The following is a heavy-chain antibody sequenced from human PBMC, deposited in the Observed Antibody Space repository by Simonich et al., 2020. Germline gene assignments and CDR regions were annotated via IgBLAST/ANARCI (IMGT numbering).Heavy chain of an antibody. CDR2: VYSGGST. CDR1: GFTVISNY. J-gene: IGHJ4*02. Sequence: EVQLVESGGGLIQPGGSLRLSCAASGFTVISNYMSWVRQAPGKGRERVSVVYSGGSTYYAESVKGRFTISRDNSKNTLYLQINSLRAEDTAVYYCARWTATGYYFDYWGQGTLVTVSS. V-gene: IGHV3-53*01. CDR3: ARWTATGYYFDY. D-gene: IGHD1-1*01.